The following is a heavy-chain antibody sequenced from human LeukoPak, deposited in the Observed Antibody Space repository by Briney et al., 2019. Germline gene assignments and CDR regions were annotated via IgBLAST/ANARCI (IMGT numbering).Heavy chain of an antibody. V-gene: IGHV3-48*01. CDR2: ISSSSSTI. Sequence: GGSLRLSCAASGFTFSSYSMNWVRQAPGKGLEWVSYISSSSSTIYYADSVKGRFTISRDNAKNSLYLQMNSLRAEDTAVYYCARDSSWSGRFLEWLAPLFDYWGQGTLVTVSS. CDR3: ARDSSWSGRFLEWLAPLFDY. D-gene: IGHD3-3*01. J-gene: IGHJ4*02. CDR1: GFTFSSYS.